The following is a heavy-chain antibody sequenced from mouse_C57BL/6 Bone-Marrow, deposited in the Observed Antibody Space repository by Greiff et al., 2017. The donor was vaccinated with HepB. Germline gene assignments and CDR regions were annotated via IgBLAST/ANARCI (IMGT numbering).Heavy chain of an antibody. CDR3: ARSFYYGNRRYFDV. CDR2: INPNYGTT. D-gene: IGHD2-1*01. J-gene: IGHJ1*03. CDR1: GYSFTDYN. V-gene: IGHV1-39*01. Sequence: VQLKQSGPELVKPGASVKISCKASGYSFTDYNMNWVKQSNGKSLEWIGVINPNYGTTSYNQKFKGKATLTVDQSSSTAYMQLNSLTSEDSAVYYCARSFYYGNRRYFDVWGTGTTVTVSS.